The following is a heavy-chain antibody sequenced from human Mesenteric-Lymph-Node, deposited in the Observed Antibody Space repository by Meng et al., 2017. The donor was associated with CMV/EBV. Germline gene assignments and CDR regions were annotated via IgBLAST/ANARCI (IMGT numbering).Heavy chain of an antibody. Sequence: GESLKISCAASGFTFSSYAMHWVRQAPGKGLEWVAFIRYDGSNKYYADSVKGRFTISRDNSKNTLYLQMNSLRAEDTAVYYCAKDGWFDPWGQGTLVTVSS. J-gene: IGHJ5*02. CDR2: IRYDGSNK. CDR3: AKDGWFDP. V-gene: IGHV3-30*02. CDR1: GFTFSSYA.